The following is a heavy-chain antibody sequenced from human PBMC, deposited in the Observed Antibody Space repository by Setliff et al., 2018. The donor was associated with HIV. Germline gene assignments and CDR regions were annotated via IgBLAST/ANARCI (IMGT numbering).Heavy chain of an antibody. CDR2: MNPKTGNT. CDR1: GYTFNNFD. D-gene: IGHD6-13*01. CDR3: ARIAVGGSHGPDYHMDV. Sequence: GASVMVSCKASGYTFNNFDINWVRQTAGQGLEWVGWMNPKTGNTGYAHRFQGRVSITRSTSTGTAYMELTGLKPEDTAAYFCARIAVGGSHGPDYHMDVWGGGTMVTVSS. J-gene: IGHJ6*03. V-gene: IGHV1-8*03.